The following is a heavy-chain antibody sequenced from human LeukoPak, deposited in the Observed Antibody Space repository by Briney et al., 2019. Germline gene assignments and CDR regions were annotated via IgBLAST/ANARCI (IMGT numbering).Heavy chain of an antibody. D-gene: IGHD6-19*01. CDR1: GGSISSSY. Sequence: SETLSLTCTVSGGSISSSYWRWIRQAAGKGLECIGRIYASGNTNYNPSLKSRVTMSVDTSKNQISLKLGSVTAADAAMYYCAREGSGRYTDYWGQGTLVTVSS. CDR2: IYASGNT. V-gene: IGHV4-4*07. J-gene: IGHJ4*02. CDR3: AREGSGRYTDY.